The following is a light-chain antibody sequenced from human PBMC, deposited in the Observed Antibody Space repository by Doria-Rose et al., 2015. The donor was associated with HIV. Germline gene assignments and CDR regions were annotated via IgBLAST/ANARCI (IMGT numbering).Light chain of an antibody. J-gene: IGKJ1*01. CDR3: HQYGTSWT. CDR2: DGS. Sequence: TQSPGTLSLSPGERATLSCRASQSFSSTYLAWYQQKPGQAPSLLIHDGSTRATGIPDRSSASGSGTDLTLTINRLEPEDFALYYCHQYGTSWTFGQGTKVEI. V-gene: IGKV3-20*01. CDR1: QSFSSTY.